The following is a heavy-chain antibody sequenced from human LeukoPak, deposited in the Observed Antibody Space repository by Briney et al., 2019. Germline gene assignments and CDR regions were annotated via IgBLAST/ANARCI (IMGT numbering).Heavy chain of an antibody. V-gene: IGHV1-18*01. CDR3: ATVGITGTKTRRSKWYFDL. CDR2: ISAYNGNT. D-gene: IGHD1-7*01. Sequence: ASVKVSCKASGYTFTSYGISWVRQAPGQGLEWMGWISAYNGNTNYAQKFQGRVTITEDTSTDTAYMELSSLRSEDTAVYYCATVGITGTKTRRSKWYFDLWGRGTLVTVSS. CDR1: GYTFTSYG. J-gene: IGHJ2*01.